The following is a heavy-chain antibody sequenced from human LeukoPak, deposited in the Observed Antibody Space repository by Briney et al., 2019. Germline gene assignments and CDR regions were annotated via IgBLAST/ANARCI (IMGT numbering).Heavy chain of an antibody. CDR1: GFTFETYA. J-gene: IGHJ5*02. V-gene: IGHV3-23*01. CDR3: ARGSGYRSGLFSKGPFDR. Sequence: PGGSLRLSCAASGFTFETYAMSWVRQAPGKGLGWVSHISASGGMTYYAESVKGRFTISRDNSKNTLFLQMNSLRVEDTAVYYCARGSGYRSGLFSKGPFDRWGQRTLVTVSS. CDR2: ISASGGMT. D-gene: IGHD6-19*01.